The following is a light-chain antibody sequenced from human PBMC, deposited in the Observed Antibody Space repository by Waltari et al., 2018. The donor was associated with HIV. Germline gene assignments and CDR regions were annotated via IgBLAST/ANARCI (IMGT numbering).Light chain of an antibody. J-gene: IGKJ4*01. V-gene: IGKV1-9*01. CDR1: QNIYSY. CDR2: ATS. Sequence: DIQLTQSPSFLSASVGDRVTITCRASQNIYSYLAWSQQKPGRAPQVLIDATSTSQSGVPSRFSGSGSGTEFALTITNLQPDDFATYYCQQVNGYPLTFGGGTKLEIK. CDR3: QQVNGYPLT.